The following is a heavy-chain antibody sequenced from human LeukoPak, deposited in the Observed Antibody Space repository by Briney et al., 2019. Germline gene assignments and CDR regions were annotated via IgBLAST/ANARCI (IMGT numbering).Heavy chain of an antibody. CDR1: GFTFSDYY. D-gene: IGHD4-17*01. CDR2: ISSSSSYT. J-gene: IGHJ4*02. Sequence: GGSLRLSCAASGFTFSDYYMSWIRQAPGKGLEWVAYISSSSSYTNYAHSVKGRFTISRDNAKNSLYLQMNSLRAEDTAVYYCASSDYGDYILDYWGQGTLVTVSS. CDR3: ASSDYGDYILDY. V-gene: IGHV3-11*06.